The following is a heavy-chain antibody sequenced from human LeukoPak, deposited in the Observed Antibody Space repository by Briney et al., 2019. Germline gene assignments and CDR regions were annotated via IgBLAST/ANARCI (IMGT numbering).Heavy chain of an antibody. CDR1: GFVLSDYG. Sequence: GGSLRLSCAASGFVLSDYGMHWVRQAPGKGLEWVAFVRNDGSNEYYVGSVKGRFTISRDKSKDTLYLQMNSLRAEDTAVYSCAKESDSGYHSEGPKNWGLGTLVTVSS. V-gene: IGHV3-30*02. J-gene: IGHJ4*02. CDR2: VRNDGSNE. D-gene: IGHD5-12*01. CDR3: AKESDSGYHSEGPKN.